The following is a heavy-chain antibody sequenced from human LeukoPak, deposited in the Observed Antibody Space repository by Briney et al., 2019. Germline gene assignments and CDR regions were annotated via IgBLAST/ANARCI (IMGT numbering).Heavy chain of an antibody. D-gene: IGHD5-18*01. Sequence: GGSLKISCKGSGYSFTSYWIGWVRQMPGKGLEWMGIIYPGDSDTRYSPSFQGQVTISADKSISTAYLQWSSLKASDTAMYYCARRRDTAMGQYYFDYWGQGTLVTVSS. J-gene: IGHJ4*02. CDR2: IYPGDSDT. V-gene: IGHV5-51*01. CDR1: GYSFTSYW. CDR3: ARRRDTAMGQYYFDY.